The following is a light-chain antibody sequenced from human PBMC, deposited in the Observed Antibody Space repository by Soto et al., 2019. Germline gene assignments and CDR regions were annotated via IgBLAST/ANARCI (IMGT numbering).Light chain of an antibody. CDR3: QKYNSAPLT. V-gene: IGKV1-27*01. J-gene: IGKJ4*01. CDR2: ATS. Sequence: DVQMTQSPSSLSAFVGDRVTTTCRASQAIAPYLAWFQQKPGKVPKLLIYATSTLQSGVPSRFSGSGSGADFALTISSLQPEDVATYYCQKYNSAPLTFGGGTKVEI. CDR1: QAIAPY.